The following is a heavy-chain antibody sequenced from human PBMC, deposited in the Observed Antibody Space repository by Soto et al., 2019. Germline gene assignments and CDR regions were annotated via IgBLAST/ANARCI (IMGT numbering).Heavy chain of an antibody. CDR3: ARGARRGVQNYYYYYYMDV. J-gene: IGHJ6*03. CDR1: GGSLTFGNYY. Sequence: SETLSLTCTVSGGSLTFGNYYWSWIRQHPGKGLEWIGYIYYSGSTYYNPSLKSRVTISVDTSKNQFSLKLSSVTAADTAVYYCARGARRGVQNYYYYYYMDVWGKGTTVTVSS. V-gene: IGHV4-31*03. CDR2: IYYSGST. D-gene: IGHD3-10*01.